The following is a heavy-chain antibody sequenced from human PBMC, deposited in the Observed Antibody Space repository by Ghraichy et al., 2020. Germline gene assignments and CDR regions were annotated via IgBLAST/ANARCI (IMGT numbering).Heavy chain of an antibody. Sequence: GGSLRLSCAASGFTFSSYAMSWVRQAPGKGLEWVSAISGSGGSTYYADSVKGRFTISRDNSKNTLYLQMNSLRAEDTAVYYCAKAPVYNWNRARPGAFDIWGQGTMVTVSS. CDR2: ISGSGGST. CDR1: GFTFSSYA. V-gene: IGHV3-23*01. D-gene: IGHD1-20*01. CDR3: AKAPVYNWNRARPGAFDI. J-gene: IGHJ3*02.